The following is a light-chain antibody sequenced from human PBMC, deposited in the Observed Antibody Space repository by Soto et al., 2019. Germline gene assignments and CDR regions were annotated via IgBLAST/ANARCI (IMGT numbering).Light chain of an antibody. CDR1: QSVSIH. V-gene: IGKV3-15*01. Sequence: VMTQSPGTLSVSLWERATLSCRASQSVSIHLAWYQQKPGQAPRLLLYDTSTRATGIPARFSGSGSGTEFTLTISSLQSEDFAVYYCQQYGNWPPITFGQGTRLEIK. CDR2: DTS. CDR3: QQYGNWPPIT. J-gene: IGKJ5*01.